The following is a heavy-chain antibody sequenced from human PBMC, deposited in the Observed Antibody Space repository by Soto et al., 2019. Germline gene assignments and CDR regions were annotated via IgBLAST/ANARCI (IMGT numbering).Heavy chain of an antibody. Sequence: QVQLQESGRGLVEPSQTLSLTCTVSGGSIGGGGYYWSWILHHPGKGLEWIGYVHYSGTTYYNPSLKSRLTLSVDTSKTQFSLNLRTVTAAYTAVYYCAMGLTAGAGWANWFDLWGQGTLVTVSS. CDR3: AMGLTAGAGWANWFDL. J-gene: IGHJ5*02. V-gene: IGHV4-31*03. CDR2: VHYSGTT. CDR1: GGSIGGGGYY. D-gene: IGHD6-13*01.